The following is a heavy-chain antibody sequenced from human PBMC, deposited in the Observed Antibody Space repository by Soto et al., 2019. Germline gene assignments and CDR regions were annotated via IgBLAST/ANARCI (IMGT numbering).Heavy chain of an antibody. Sequence: GGSLRLSCAASGFTFSSYAMHWVRQAPGKGLEWVAVISYDGSNKYYADSVKGRFTISRDNSKNTLYLQMNSLRAEDTAVYYCARDLVGFDYWGQGTLVTVSS. CDR2: ISYDGSNK. V-gene: IGHV3-30-3*01. CDR3: ARDLVGFDY. D-gene: IGHD3-16*02. CDR1: GFTFSSYA. J-gene: IGHJ4*02.